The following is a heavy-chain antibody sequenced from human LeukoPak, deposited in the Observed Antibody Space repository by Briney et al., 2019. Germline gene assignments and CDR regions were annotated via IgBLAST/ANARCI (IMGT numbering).Heavy chain of an antibody. CDR3: ARNYHHDSSGYSDY. V-gene: IGHV3-33*01. D-gene: IGHD3-22*01. CDR1: GFTFSSYG. J-gene: IGHJ4*02. Sequence: GGSLRLSCAASGFTFSSYGMHWVRQAPGKGLEWVANIWYDGSNQLYADSVKGRFTISRDNSKNTLYLQMNSLRVEDTAVYYCARNYHHDSSGYSDYWGQGTLVTVSS. CDR2: IWYDGSNQ.